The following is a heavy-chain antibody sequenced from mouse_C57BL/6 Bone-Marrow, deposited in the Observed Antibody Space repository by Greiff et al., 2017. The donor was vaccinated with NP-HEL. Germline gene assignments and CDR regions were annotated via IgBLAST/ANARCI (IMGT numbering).Heavy chain of an antibody. CDR1: GYTFTSYW. V-gene: IGHV1-7*01. CDR3: APGDYYGSSYGYCDV. J-gene: IGHJ1*03. D-gene: IGHD1-1*01. Sequence: QVQLQQSGAELAKPGASVKLSCKASGYTFTSYWMHWVKQRPGQGLEWIGYINPSSGYTKYNQKFKDKATLTADKSYRTAYMQLSSLTYEDSAVYYCAPGDYYGSSYGYCDVWGTGTTVTVSS. CDR2: INPSSGYT.